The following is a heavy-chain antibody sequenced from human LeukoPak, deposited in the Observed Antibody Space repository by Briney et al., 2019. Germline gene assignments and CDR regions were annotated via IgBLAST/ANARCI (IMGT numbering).Heavy chain of an antibody. CDR1: GYSIRSGFY. CDR2: VYQSGNT. J-gene: IGHJ4*02. V-gene: IGHV4-38-2*02. CDR3: AGGFHTYGAIFDY. D-gene: IGHD4/OR15-4a*01. Sequence: PSETLSLTCTVSGYSIRSGFYWGWIRQPPGKGLEWIGSVYQSGNTYYNPSLKGRATISLDRSKNQFSLKLSFVTAADTAMYYCAGGFHTYGAIFDYWGQGSLVTVSS.